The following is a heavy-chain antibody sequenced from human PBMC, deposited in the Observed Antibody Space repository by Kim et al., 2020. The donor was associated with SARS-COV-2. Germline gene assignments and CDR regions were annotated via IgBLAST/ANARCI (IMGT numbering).Heavy chain of an antibody. D-gene: IGHD4-17*01. V-gene: IGHV3-7*03. CDR3: ARDHMTTVTLHFDY. J-gene: IGHJ4*02. Sequence: VDSVKGRFTISRDNAKNSLYLQMNSLRAEDTAVYYCARDHMTTVTLHFDYWGQGTLVTVSS.